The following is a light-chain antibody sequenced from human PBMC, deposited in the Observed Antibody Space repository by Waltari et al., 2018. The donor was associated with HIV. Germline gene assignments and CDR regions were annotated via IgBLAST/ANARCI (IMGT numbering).Light chain of an antibody. J-gene: IGKJ4*01. Sequence: EIVLTQSPGTLSLSPGETATLSCRTSQSVRSASLAWYQQKPGQAPRLLIYGASSRAPGIPDRFSGSGAVTDFILTISRLEPEDCAVYYCQQYAASPLTFGGGTKVEIK. CDR1: QSVRSAS. CDR3: QQYAASPLT. V-gene: IGKV3-20*01. CDR2: GAS.